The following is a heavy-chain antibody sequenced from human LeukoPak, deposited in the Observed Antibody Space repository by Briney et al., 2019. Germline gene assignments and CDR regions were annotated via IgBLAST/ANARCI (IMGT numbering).Heavy chain of an antibody. CDR2: INPNSGGT. CDR3: ARDGWYNWFDP. D-gene: IGHD6-19*01. CDR1: GYTFTDYY. J-gene: IGHJ5*02. Sequence: ASVKVSCKASGYTFTDYYMHWVRQAPGQGLEWMGWINPNSGGTNYAQKFQGRVTMTRDTSISTAYMELRSLRSDDTAVYYCARDGWYNWFDPWGQGTLVTVSS. V-gene: IGHV1-2*02.